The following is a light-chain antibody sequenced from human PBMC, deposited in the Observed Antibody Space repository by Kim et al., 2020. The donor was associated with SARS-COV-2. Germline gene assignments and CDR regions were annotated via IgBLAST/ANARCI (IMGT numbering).Light chain of an antibody. V-gene: IGLV3-25*03. CDR3: QSADSSDTFWV. J-gene: IGLJ3*02. CDR1: ALPKQY. Sequence: PGRTARITCSGDALPKQYAYWFQQKPGQAPVVLIYEDTERPSGIPERFSGSTSGTTVTLTISAVQAEDEADYYCQSADSSDTFWVFGGGTQLTVL. CDR2: EDT.